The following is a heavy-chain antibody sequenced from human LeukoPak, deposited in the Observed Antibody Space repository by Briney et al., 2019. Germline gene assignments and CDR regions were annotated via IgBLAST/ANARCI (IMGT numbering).Heavy chain of an antibody. CDR1: GFTFSSYG. J-gene: IGHJ4*02. CDR2: IRYDGSNK. V-gene: IGHV3-30*02. Sequence: GGSLRLSCAESGFTFSSYGMHWVRQDPGKGLGRGAFIRYDGSNKYYADSVKGRFTISRDNSKNTLYLQMNSLRDESTCVYYCAKGAVPAAYSYCDYWAQGTRVTVST. CDR3: AKGAVPAAYSYCDY. D-gene: IGHD2-2*01.